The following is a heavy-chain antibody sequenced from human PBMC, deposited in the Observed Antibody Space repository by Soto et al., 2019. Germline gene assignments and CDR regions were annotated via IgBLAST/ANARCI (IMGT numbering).Heavy chain of an antibody. CDR3: ARDKITGLFDY. J-gene: IGHJ4*02. V-gene: IGHV4-34*01. CDR2: INHSGST. D-gene: IGHD2-8*02. Sequence: QVQLQQWGAGLLKPSETLSLTCAVYGGSFSGYSWTWIRQPPGTGLEWIGEINHSGSTNYNPSLKSRVTISVDTSENQFSLKLTSVAAADTAGYYCARDKITGLFDYWGQGTRVTVSS. CDR1: GGSFSGYS.